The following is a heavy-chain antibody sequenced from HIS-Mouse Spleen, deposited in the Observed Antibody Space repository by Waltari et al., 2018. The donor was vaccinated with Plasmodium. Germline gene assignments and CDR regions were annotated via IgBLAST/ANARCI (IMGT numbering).Heavy chain of an antibody. D-gene: IGHD6-13*01. V-gene: IGHV3-21*01. CDR2: ISSSSSYI. CDR1: GFTFSIYS. J-gene: IGHJ4*02. CDR3: ARDRSAAALLGY. Sequence: EVQLVESGGGLVKPGGSLRLAGAASGFTFSIYSMNWVRQAPGKGLEWVSSISSSSSYIYYADSVKGRFTISRDNAKNSLYLQMNSLRAEDTAVYYCARDRSAAALLGYWGQGTLVTVSS.